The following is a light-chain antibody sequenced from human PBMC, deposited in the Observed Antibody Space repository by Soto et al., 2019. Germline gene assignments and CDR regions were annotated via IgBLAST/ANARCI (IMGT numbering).Light chain of an antibody. CDR2: EVS. V-gene: IGLV2-8*01. J-gene: IGLJ2*01. CDR1: SSDVGGYNY. Sequence: QSALTQPPSASGSPGQSVTISCTGTSSDVGGYNYVSRYQQHPGKAPKLMIYEVSKRPSGVPDRFSGSKSGNTASLTVSGLQAEDEDDYYCSSYAGSNNLVFGGGTKLTVL. CDR3: SSYAGSNNLV.